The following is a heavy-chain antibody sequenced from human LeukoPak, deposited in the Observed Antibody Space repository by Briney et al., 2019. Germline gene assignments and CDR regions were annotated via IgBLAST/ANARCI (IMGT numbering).Heavy chain of an antibody. Sequence: GGSLRLSCAASGFTVSSNYMSWVRQAPGKGLEWVSVIYSGGSTYYADSVKGRFTISRDNSKNTLYLQMNSLRAEDTAVYYCARGRHHYYDSSGYYYGYFDYWGQGTLVTASS. V-gene: IGHV3-66*01. CDR3: ARGRHHYYDSSGYYYGYFDY. CDR2: IYSGGST. J-gene: IGHJ4*02. D-gene: IGHD3-22*01. CDR1: GFTVSSNY.